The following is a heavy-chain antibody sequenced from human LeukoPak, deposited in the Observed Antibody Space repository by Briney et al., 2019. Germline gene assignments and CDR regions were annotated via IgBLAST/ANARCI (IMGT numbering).Heavy chain of an antibody. V-gene: IGHV3-33*06. J-gene: IGHJ4*02. CDR3: AKVEAVAGKSLDY. CDR2: IWYDGSNK. Sequence: PGRSLRLSCAASGFTFSSYGMHWVRQAPGKGLEWVAVIWYDGSNKYYADSVKGRFTISRDNSKNTLYLQMNSLRAEDTAVYYCAKVEAVAGKSLDYWGQGTLVTVSS. D-gene: IGHD6-19*01. CDR1: GFTFSSYG.